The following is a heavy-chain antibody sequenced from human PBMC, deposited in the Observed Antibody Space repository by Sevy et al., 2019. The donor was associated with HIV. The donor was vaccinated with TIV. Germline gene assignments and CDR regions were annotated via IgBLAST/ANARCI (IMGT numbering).Heavy chain of an antibody. CDR2: ISWNSGRI. Sequence: GGSLRLSCAASGFTFDDYAMHWVRQAPGKGLEWVSGISWNSGRIGYADSVKGRFTISRDNARNSLYLQMNSLRAEDTAFYYCTKDRRDLLRYFVSWGQGTPLTVSS. D-gene: IGHD3-9*01. V-gene: IGHV3-9*01. J-gene: IGHJ4*02. CDR3: TKDRRDLLRYFVS. CDR1: GFTFDDYA.